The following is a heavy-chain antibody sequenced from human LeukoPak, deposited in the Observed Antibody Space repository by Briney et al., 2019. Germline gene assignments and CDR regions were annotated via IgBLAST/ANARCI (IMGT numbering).Heavy chain of an antibody. CDR3: ARSPDIVVVPAAIPDAFDI. CDR1: GFKFDDYW. J-gene: IGHJ3*02. Sequence: GGSLRLSCAASGFKFDDYWMNWVRQAPGKGLEWVSYISGSGSTIYYADSVKGRFTISRDNAKNSLYLQMNSLRAEDTAVYYCARSPDIVVVPAAIPDAFDIWGQGTMVTVSS. D-gene: IGHD2-2*02. V-gene: IGHV3-48*03. CDR2: ISGSGSTI.